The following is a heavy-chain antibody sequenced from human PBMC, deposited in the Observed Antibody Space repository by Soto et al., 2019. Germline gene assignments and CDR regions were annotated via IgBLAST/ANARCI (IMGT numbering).Heavy chain of an antibody. J-gene: IGHJ4*02. CDR1: GGAFSRYG. CDR2: IIPLFGTA. Sequence: QVQLVQSGAEVKEPGSSVKVSCKASGGAFSRYGINWVRQAPGQGLEWMGGIIPLFGTANYAQKFQGRVTITADDSTGTAYMELSSLRSYDTAVYYCARDGTLYDNTAAYYLCWGQGTLVTVSS. D-gene: IGHD3-22*01. CDR3: ARDGTLYDNTAAYYLC. V-gene: IGHV1-69*01.